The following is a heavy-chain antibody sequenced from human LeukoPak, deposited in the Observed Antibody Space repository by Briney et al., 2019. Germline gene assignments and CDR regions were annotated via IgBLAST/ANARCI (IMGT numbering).Heavy chain of an antibody. D-gene: IGHD2-2*01. V-gene: IGHV3-7*01. CDR3: AKESIPLLYCSSTSCPRRPPNWYFDL. Sequence: PGGSLRLSCAASGFIFSNYWMTWVRQAPGRGLEWVANIKEDGGLENYVDSVKGRSTISRDNSKNTLYLQMNSLRAEDTAVYYCAKESIPLLYCSSTSCPRRPPNWYFDLWGRGTLVTVSS. J-gene: IGHJ2*01. CDR1: GFIFSNYW. CDR2: IKEDGGLE.